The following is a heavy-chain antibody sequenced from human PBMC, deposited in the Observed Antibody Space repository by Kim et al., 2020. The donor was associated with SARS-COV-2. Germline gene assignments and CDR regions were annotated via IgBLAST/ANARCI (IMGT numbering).Heavy chain of an antibody. CDR2: INHSGST. V-gene: IGHV4-34*01. Sequence: SETLSLTCAVYGGSFSGYYWSWIRQPPGKGLEWIGEINHSGSTNYNPSLKSRVTISVDTSKNQFSLKLSSVTAADTAVYYCARAVVVAANYGMDVWGQRTTVTVSS. CDR1: GGSFSGYY. D-gene: IGHD2-15*01. CDR3: ARAVVVAANYGMDV. J-gene: IGHJ6*02.